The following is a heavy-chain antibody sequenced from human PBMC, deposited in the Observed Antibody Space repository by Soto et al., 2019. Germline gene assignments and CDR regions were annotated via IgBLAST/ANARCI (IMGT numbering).Heavy chain of an antibody. CDR3: AKALQYSSSRDYFYYGMDV. Sequence: EVQLLESGGGLVQPGGSLRLSCAASGFTFSSYAMTWVRQAPRKGLEWVSGMNSGGRSYYADSVKGRFTISRDTSKNMLYLQMNSLRADDTAVFYCAKALQYSSSRDYFYYGMDVWGQGTTVTVSS. D-gene: IGHD6-6*01. CDR1: GFTFSSYA. V-gene: IGHV3-23*01. J-gene: IGHJ6*02. CDR2: MNSGGRS.